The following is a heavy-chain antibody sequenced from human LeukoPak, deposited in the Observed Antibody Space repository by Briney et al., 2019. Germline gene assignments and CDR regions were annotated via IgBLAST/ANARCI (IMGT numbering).Heavy chain of an antibody. CDR2: IYYSGST. CDR3: ARVLSIAVAGAFDY. CDR1: GGSISSYY. J-gene: IGHJ4*02. V-gene: IGHV4-59*01. D-gene: IGHD6-19*01. Sequence: SETLSLTXTVSGGSISSYYWSWIRQPPGKGLERIGYIYYSGSTNYNPSLKSRVTISVDTSKNQFSLKLSSVTAADTAVYYCARVLSIAVAGAFDYWGQGTLVTVSS.